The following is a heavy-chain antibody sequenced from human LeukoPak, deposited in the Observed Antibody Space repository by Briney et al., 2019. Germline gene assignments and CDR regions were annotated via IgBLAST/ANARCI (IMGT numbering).Heavy chain of an antibody. Sequence: GGSLRLSCAASGFTVSSNYMSWVRQAPGKGLEWVSVIYSGGSTYYADSVKGRFTISRDNSKNTLYLQMNSLRAEDTAVYYCAREGPGVFLAAAGTEGWFDPWGQGTLVTVSS. V-gene: IGHV3-66*01. CDR1: GFTVSSNY. J-gene: IGHJ5*02. D-gene: IGHD6-13*01. CDR2: IYSGGST. CDR3: AREGPGVFLAAAGTEGWFDP.